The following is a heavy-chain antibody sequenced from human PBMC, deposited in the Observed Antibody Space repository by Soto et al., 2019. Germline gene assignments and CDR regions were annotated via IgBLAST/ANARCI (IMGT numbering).Heavy chain of an antibody. J-gene: IGHJ4*02. CDR3: ANSFRYFDD. V-gene: IGHV3-23*01. Sequence: PWGAPVVPWACSVLTPTTTRLGWLRQPTGKGMEWVTTISGTASRTYFVDSVKGRFFMSSDNSKNTVTLQINDLALDDTPVYYCANSFRYFDDWGQGTRVTVSS. CDR2: ISGTASRT. CDR1: VLTPTTTR. D-gene: IGHD3-9*01.